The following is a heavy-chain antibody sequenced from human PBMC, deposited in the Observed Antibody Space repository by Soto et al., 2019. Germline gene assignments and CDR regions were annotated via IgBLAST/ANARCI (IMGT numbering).Heavy chain of an antibody. CDR2: ISAYNGNT. D-gene: IGHD2-15*01. J-gene: IGHJ3*02. V-gene: IGHV1-18*01. CDR3: ARDFLSLVVVAANDAFDI. CDR1: GYTFTSYG. Sequence: GASVKVSCKASGYTFTSYGISWVRQAPGQGLEWMGWISAYNGNTNYAQKLQGRVTMTTDTSTSTAYMELRSLRSDDTAVYYCARDFLSLVVVAANDAFDIWGQGTMVTVS.